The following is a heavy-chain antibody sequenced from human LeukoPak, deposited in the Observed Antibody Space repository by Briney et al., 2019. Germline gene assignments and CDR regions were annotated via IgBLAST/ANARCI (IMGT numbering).Heavy chain of an antibody. CDR2: ISDDGRYN. CDR1: GFTFSSHG. V-gene: IGHV3-30*18. Sequence: PGRSLRLSCAASGFTFSSHGMHWVRQAPGQGLEWVAVISDDGRYNLYGESVKGRFTISRDNSENTVYLQMNSLKTEDTAVYYCSKDRAFQAAGVPDYWGQGTPVTVSS. J-gene: IGHJ4*02. CDR3: SKDRAFQAAGVPDY. D-gene: IGHD3-10*01.